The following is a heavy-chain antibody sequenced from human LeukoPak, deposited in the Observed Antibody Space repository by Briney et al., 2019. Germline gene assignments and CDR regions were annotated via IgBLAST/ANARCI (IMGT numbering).Heavy chain of an antibody. CDR3: ARGSGSYYVSRPLDY. J-gene: IGHJ4*02. CDR1: GGTFSSYA. Sequence: GASVKVSCKASGGTFSSYAISWVRQAPGQGLEWMGRIIPILGIANYAQKFQGRVTITADKSTSTAYMELSSLRSEDTAVYYCARGSGSYYVSRPLDYWGQGTLVTVSS. V-gene: IGHV1-69*04. CDR2: IIPILGIA. D-gene: IGHD1-26*01.